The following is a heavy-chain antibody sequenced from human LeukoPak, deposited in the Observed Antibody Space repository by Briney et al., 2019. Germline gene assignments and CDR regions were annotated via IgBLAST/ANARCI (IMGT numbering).Heavy chain of an antibody. J-gene: IGHJ4*02. Sequence: ASVKVSCKASGGTFSNYAISWVRQAPGQGLEWMGGIIPIFGTANHAQKFQGRVTITADKSTSTAYMELSSLRSEDTAVYYCASGMVVVAATFDYWGQGTLVTVSS. D-gene: IGHD2-15*01. CDR2: IIPIFGTA. V-gene: IGHV1-69*06. CDR3: ASGMVVVAATFDY. CDR1: GGTFSNYA.